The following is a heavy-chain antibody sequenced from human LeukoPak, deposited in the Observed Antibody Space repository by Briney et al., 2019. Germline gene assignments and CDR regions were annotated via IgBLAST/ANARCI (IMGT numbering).Heavy chain of an antibody. CDR3: ARGRVDTAMVRHFDY. D-gene: IGHD5-18*01. J-gene: IGHJ4*02. CDR1: GFTVSSNY. Sequence: SGGSLRLSCAASGFTVSSNYMSWVRQAPGKGLEWVSVVYSGGSTYYADSVKGRFTISRDNSKNTLYLQMNSLRAEDTAVYYCARGRVDTAMVRHFDYWGQGTLVTVSS. CDR2: VYSGGST. V-gene: IGHV3-66*02.